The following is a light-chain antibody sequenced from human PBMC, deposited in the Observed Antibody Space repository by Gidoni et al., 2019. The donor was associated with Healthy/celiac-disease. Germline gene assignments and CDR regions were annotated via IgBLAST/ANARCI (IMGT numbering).Light chain of an antibody. CDR2: DAS. CDR1: QGISSA. Sequence: AIQLTQSPSSLSASVGDRVTITCRASQGISSALAWYQQKPGKAPKLLIYDASSLESGVPSRFSGSGSGTDVTLTISSLQPEDFATYYCQQFNSYPFTFGAXTKVEIK. V-gene: IGKV1-13*02. J-gene: IGKJ3*01. CDR3: QQFNSYPFT.